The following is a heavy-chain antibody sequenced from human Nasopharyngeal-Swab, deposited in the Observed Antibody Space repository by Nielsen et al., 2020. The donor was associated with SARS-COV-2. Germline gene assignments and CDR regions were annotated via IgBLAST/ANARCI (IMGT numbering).Heavy chain of an antibody. CDR2: IYTSGST. Sequence: SETLSLTCTVSGGSISSGSYYWSWIRQPAGKGLEWIGRIYTSGSTNYNPSLKSRVTISVDTSKNQFSLKLSSVTAADTAVYYCARMTVVVVAATPAFDIWGQGTMVTVSS. CDR1: GGSISSGSYY. D-gene: IGHD2-15*01. CDR3: ARMTVVVVAATPAFDI. V-gene: IGHV4-61*02. J-gene: IGHJ3*02.